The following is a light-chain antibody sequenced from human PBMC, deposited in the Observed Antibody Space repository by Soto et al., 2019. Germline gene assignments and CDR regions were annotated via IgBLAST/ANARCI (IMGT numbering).Light chain of an antibody. J-gene: IGKJ1*01. V-gene: IGKV1-5*01. CDR3: QQYNSYST. CDR2: DAS. CDR1: QSISNW. Sequence: DIQMTLAPSTLAASVGDRVTITCRDSQSISNWLAWYQQKPGKAPKLLIYDASSLESGVPSRFSGSGSGTEFTLTISSLQPDDFATYYCQQYNSYSTFGQGTKVDI.